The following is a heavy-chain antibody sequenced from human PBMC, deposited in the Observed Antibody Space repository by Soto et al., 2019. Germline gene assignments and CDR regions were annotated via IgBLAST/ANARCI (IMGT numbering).Heavy chain of an antibody. CDR3: ARHDFWSGYYYFDY. CDR1: GGSISSYY. Sequence: PSETLSLTCTVSGGSISSYYWSWIRQPPGKGLEWIGYIYYSGSTIYNPSLKSRVTISVDTSKNQFSLKLSSVTAADTAVYYCARHDFWSGYYYFDYWGQGTLVTVSS. V-gene: IGHV4-59*08. CDR2: IYYSGST. J-gene: IGHJ4*02. D-gene: IGHD3-3*01.